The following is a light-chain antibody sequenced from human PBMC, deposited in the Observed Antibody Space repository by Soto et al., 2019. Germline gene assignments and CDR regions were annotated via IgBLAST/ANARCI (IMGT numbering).Light chain of an antibody. J-gene: IGKJ3*01. V-gene: IGKV3-11*01. CDR3: QQRRRWSFT. CDR2: DAS. Sequence: EIVLTQSPATLSLSPGERATLSCRASQRVSRYLAWYQQKTGQAPRLLICDASHRAAGIPARFSGSGSGTDLPLTNSSLDPEDFASYYCQQRRRWSFTFGPGTKVDIK. CDR1: QRVSRY.